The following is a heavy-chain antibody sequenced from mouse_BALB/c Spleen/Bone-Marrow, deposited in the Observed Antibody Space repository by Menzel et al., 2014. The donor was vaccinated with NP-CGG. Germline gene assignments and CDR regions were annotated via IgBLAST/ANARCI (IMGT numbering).Heavy chain of an antibody. CDR2: INPYNGDT. CDR1: GYSFTGYF. V-gene: IGHV1-20*02. J-gene: IGHJ3*01. D-gene: IGHD2-4*01. Sequence: VQLQQPGPELVKPRASVKISCKASGYSFTGYFMNWVMQSHGKSLEWIGRINPYNGDTFYNQKFKGKATLTVDKSSSTAHMELRSLASEDSAVYYCARGEDYGRGSWFAYWGQGTLVTVSA. CDR3: ARGEDYGRGSWFAY.